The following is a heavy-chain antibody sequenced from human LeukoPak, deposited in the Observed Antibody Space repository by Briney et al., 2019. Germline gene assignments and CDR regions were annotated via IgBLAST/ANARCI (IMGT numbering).Heavy chain of an antibody. D-gene: IGHD2-15*01. CDR3: ARDQRYCSGGSCYPDWFDP. CDR2: ISPNSGGT. CDR1: GYSFTSYD. J-gene: IGHJ5*02. V-gene: IGHV1-2*02. Sequence: ASVKVSCKASGYSFTSYDMHWVRQAPGQGLEWMGWISPNSGGTNYAQQFQGRVTMTRDTSISTAYMELSRLRSDDTAVYYCARDQRYCSGGSCYPDWFDPWGQGTLVTVSS.